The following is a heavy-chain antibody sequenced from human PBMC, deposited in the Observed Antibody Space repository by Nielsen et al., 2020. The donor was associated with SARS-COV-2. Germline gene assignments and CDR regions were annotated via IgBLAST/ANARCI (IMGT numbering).Heavy chain of an antibody. Sequence: GGSLRLSCAASGFTFSSYAMHWVRQAPGKGLEWVAVISYDGSNKYYADSVKGRFTISRDNSKSTLYLQMNSLRAEDTAVYYCARDMCYWGQGTLVTVSS. CDR1: GFTFSSYA. V-gene: IGHV3-30-3*01. CDR3: ARDMCY. J-gene: IGHJ4*02. D-gene: IGHD3-10*02. CDR2: ISYDGSNK.